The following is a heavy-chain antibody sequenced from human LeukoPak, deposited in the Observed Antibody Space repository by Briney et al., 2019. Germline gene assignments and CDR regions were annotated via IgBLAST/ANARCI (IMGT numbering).Heavy chain of an antibody. V-gene: IGHV1-69*13. D-gene: IGHD3-22*01. CDR2: IIPIFGTA. CDR3: ARDSITMTAFDI. J-gene: IGHJ3*02. Sequence: ASVTVSCKASGCTFSSYANCWLRLDPAQALEWMGGIIPIFGTANYAQTFKGRVTITADESTSTVYMELSSLRAEDTAVYYCARDSITMTAFDIWGQGTMVTVSS. CDR1: GCTFSSYA.